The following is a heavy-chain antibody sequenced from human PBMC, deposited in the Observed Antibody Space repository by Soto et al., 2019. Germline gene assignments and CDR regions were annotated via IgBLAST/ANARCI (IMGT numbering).Heavy chain of an antibody. CDR3: ARSRGGVQD. Sequence: QGQLQQWGAGLLKPSGTLSLICAGYGGSFSDYYWGWIRQPPGKGLEFIGEFTDSGITNYNPSLKSRVTVSADTSNNQFSLKLRSVTAADTAVYYCARSRGGVQDWGQGTLVTVSS. D-gene: IGHD3-10*01. V-gene: IGHV4-34*01. J-gene: IGHJ1*01. CDR1: GGSFSDYY. CDR2: FTDSGIT.